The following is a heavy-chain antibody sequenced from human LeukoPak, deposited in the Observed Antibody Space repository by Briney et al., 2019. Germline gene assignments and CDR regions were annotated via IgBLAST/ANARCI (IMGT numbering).Heavy chain of an antibody. CDR3: ARVRDYGGNSDAFDI. CDR2: INPNSGGT. Sequence: GASVKVSCKASGYTFTGYYMHWVRQAPGQGLEWMGWINPNSGGTNYAQKLQGRVTMTTDTSTSTAYMELRSLRSDDTAVYYCARVRDYGGNSDAFDIWGQGTMVTVSS. CDR1: GYTFTGYY. J-gene: IGHJ3*02. D-gene: IGHD4-23*01. V-gene: IGHV1-2*02.